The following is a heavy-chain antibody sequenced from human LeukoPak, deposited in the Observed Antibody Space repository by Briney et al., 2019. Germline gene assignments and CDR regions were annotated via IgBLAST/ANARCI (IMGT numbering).Heavy chain of an antibody. J-gene: IGHJ5*02. D-gene: IGHD3-16*01. CDR1: GYTFTSYG. CDR3: AKVRPAKRGGNWFDP. V-gene: IGHV1-18*01. Sequence: GASVKVSCKASGYTFTSYGISWVRQAPGQGLEWMGWISAYNGNTNYPQKLQGRVTMTTDTSTSTAYLEMKSLRSDDTAVYFCAKVRPAKRGGNWFDPWGQGTLVTVSS. CDR2: ISAYNGNT.